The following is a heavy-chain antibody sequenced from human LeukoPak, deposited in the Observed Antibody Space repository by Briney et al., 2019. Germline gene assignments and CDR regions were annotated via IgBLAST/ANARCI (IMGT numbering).Heavy chain of an antibody. Sequence: QSGGSLRLSCAASGFTFSSYSMTWVRQAPGKGLEWVSYISSSSSTIYYADSVKGRFTISRDNAKNSLYLQMNSLRDEDTAVYYCARDRRWGITGTPTTFDYWGQGTLVTVSS. D-gene: IGHD1-20*01. V-gene: IGHV3-48*02. CDR2: ISSSSSTI. CDR1: GFTFSSYS. CDR3: ARDRRWGITGTPTTFDY. J-gene: IGHJ4*02.